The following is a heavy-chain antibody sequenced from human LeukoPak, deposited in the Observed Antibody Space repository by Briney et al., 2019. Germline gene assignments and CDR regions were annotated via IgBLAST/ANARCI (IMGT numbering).Heavy chain of an antibody. D-gene: IGHD4-23*01. CDR1: GFTFSSYA. CDR3: ARDPSYSATAVV. CDR2: ISSSGSTI. Sequence: GGSLRLSCAASGFTFSSYAMHWVRQAPGKGLEWVSYISSSGSTIYYADSVKGRFTISRDNAKNSLYLQMNSLRAEDTAVYYCARDPSYSATAVVWGQGTLVTVSS. V-gene: IGHV3-48*03. J-gene: IGHJ4*02.